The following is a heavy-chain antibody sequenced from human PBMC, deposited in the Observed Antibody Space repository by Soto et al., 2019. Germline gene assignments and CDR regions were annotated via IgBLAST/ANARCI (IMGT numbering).Heavy chain of an antibody. CDR1: GFTFDDYA. V-gene: IGHV3-9*01. Sequence: GGSLRLSCAASGFTFDDYAMHWVRQAPGKGLEWVSGISWNSGSIGYADSVKGRFTISRDNAKNSLYLQMNSLRAEDTALYYCAKASGPIAVAGSYWGQGTLVTVSS. CDR2: ISWNSGSI. CDR3: AKASGPIAVAGSY. D-gene: IGHD6-19*01. J-gene: IGHJ4*02.